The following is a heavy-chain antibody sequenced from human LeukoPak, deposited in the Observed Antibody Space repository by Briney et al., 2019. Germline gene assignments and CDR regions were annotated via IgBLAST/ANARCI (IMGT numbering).Heavy chain of an antibody. CDR2: INPSGGST. CDR1: GYTFTSYY. CDR3: ARDGALVPAAMAHYYYYYGMDV. J-gene: IGHJ6*02. Sequence: GASVKVSCKASGYTFTSYYMHWVRQAPGQGLEWMGIINPSGGSTSYAQKFQGRVTMTRDTSTSTVYMELSSLRSEDTAVYYCARDGALVPAAMAHYYYYYGMDVWGHGNTGTVSS. D-gene: IGHD2-2*01. V-gene: IGHV1-46*01.